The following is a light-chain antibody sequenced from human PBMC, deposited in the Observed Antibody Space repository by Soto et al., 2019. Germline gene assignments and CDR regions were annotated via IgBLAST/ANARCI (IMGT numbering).Light chain of an antibody. CDR1: SSDVGGYNY. V-gene: IGLV2-14*01. CDR3: SSYTNNLGV. J-gene: IGLJ1*01. CDR2: DVS. Sequence: QSALTQPASVSGSPGQSITISCTGTSSDVGGYNYVSWYQRYPGKVPKLIIFDVSNRPSGVSNRFSGSKSGNTASLTISGLQAEDEADYYCSSYTNNLGVFGTGTKVT.